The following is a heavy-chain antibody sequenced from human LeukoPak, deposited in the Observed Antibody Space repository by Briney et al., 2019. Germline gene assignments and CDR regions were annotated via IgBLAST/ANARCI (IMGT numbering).Heavy chain of an antibody. V-gene: IGHV3-74*01. Sequence: GGSLRLSCAASGFTFSSYWMHWVRQAPGKGLVWVSRINGDGSTTSYADSVKGRFTISRDNAKNTLYLQMNSLRAEDTAVYYCARAPRGADDYWGQGTLVTVSS. CDR1: GFTFSSYW. J-gene: IGHJ4*02. D-gene: IGHD3-10*01. CDR2: INGDGSTT. CDR3: ARAPRGADDY.